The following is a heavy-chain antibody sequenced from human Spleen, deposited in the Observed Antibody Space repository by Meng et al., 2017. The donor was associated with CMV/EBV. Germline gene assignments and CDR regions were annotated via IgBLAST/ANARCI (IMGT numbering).Heavy chain of an antibody. Sequence: ASVKVSCKASGYTFIGCYIHWVRQAPGQGLEWMGWINPNPNRGGTEYAQKFQGRVTMTSDTSISTAYMELSRLRSDDTAVYYCARIQFLETANDAFDIWGQGTMVTVSS. CDR2: INPNPNRGGT. CDR3: ARIQFLETANDAFDI. CDR1: GYTFIGCY. V-gene: IGHV1-2*02. J-gene: IGHJ3*02.